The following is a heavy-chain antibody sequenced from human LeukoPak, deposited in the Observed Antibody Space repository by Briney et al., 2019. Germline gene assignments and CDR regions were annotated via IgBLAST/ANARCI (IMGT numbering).Heavy chain of an antibody. Sequence: SETLSLTCTVSGGSISNYHWSWIRQPAGKGLEWIGQIHTSGSTNYNPPLKSRVSMSIDTTEDQVSLTIRSVTAADTAFYYYARRDISSGWSFDYWGQGTLVTVSS. CDR1: GGSISNYH. CDR2: IHTSGST. D-gene: IGHD6-19*01. J-gene: IGHJ4*02. CDR3: ARRDISSGWSFDY. V-gene: IGHV4-4*07.